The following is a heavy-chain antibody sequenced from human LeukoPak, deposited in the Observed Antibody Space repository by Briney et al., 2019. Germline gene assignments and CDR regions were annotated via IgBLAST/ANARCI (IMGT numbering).Heavy chain of an antibody. V-gene: IGHV1-2*02. CDR1: GYTFTGYY. Sequence: GASVKVSCKASGYTFTGYYMHWVRQPPGQGLEWMGWFNPNSGGTNYAQKFQGRVTMTRDTSISTAYMELSRLISDDTAVFYCARGPRAASQFDYWGQGTLVTVSS. CDR2: FNPNSGGT. CDR3: ARGPRAASQFDY. J-gene: IGHJ4*02. D-gene: IGHD6-25*01.